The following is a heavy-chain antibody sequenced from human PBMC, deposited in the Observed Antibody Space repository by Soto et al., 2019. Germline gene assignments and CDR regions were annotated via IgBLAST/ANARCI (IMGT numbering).Heavy chain of an antibody. Sequence: HLQESGPGLVKPSGTLSLTCDVSGGSISSSSWWTWVRQSPGKGLEWIGEIYHAGSRNYNPSFQSRVTILADKSKNHFSLRLTSVTAADTAIYYCARGLSFRGDFDVWGQGTTVTVSS. CDR3: ARGLSFRGDFDV. J-gene: IGHJ3*01. V-gene: IGHV4-4*02. D-gene: IGHD2-21*02. CDR2: IYHAGSR. CDR1: GGSISSSSW.